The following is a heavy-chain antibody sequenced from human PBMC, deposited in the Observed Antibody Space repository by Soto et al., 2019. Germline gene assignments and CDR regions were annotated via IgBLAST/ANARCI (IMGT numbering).Heavy chain of an antibody. J-gene: IGHJ6*02. CDR3: ARVCGGDCHNVMDV. Sequence: QVQLQESGPGLVKPSQTLSLTCTVSGGSISSGGYYWSWIRQHPGRGLEWIGYIYYSGSTYYNPSLKSRVTISVDTSKNQFSLKLSSVTAAATAVYYCARVCGGDCHNVMDVWGQGTTVTVSS. V-gene: IGHV4-31*03. CDR2: IYYSGST. D-gene: IGHD2-21*02. CDR1: GGSISSGGYY.